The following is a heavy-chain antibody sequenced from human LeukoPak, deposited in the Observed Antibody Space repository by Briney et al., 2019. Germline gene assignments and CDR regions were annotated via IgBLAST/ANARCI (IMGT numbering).Heavy chain of an antibody. D-gene: IGHD6-13*01. J-gene: IGHJ4*02. Sequence: LSETLSLTCSVSGDSVRNDFYYWGWIRQPPGKGLEWVACLSHAGNTWYNPSLESRLSISVDTSKNQFSLKLSSVTAADTAVYYCARARTVQQLVTYYFDYWGQGTLVTVSS. CDR3: ARARTVQQLVTYYFDY. V-gene: IGHV4-39*07. CDR2: LSHAGNT. CDR1: GDSVRNDFYY.